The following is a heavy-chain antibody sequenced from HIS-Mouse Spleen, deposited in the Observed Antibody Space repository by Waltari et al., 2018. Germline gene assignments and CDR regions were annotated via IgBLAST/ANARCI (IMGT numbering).Heavy chain of an antibody. V-gene: IGHV1-8*01. D-gene: IGHD3-22*01. J-gene: IGHJ4*02. Sequence: GLEWMGWMNPNSGNTGYAQKFQGRVTMTRNTSISTAYMELSSLRSEDTAVYYCARGKSASSGYYDYWGQGTLVTVSS. CDR2: MNPNSGNT. CDR3: ARGKSASSGYYDY.